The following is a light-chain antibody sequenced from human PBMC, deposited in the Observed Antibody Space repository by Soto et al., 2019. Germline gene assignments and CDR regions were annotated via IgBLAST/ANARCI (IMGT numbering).Light chain of an antibody. Sequence: QSALTQPASVSGSPGQSITISCTGTSSDVGSYNLVSWYQQHPGKAPKLMIYEGSKRPSGVSNRFSGSKSGNTASLTISGLQAEDEADYYCCSYAGSSTPYYVFGTETKLSVL. CDR1: SSDVGSYNL. CDR3: CSYAGSSTPYYV. V-gene: IGLV2-23*01. CDR2: EGS. J-gene: IGLJ1*01.